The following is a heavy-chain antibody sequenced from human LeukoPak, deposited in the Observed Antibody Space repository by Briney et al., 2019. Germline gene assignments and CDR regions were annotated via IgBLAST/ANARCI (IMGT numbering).Heavy chain of an antibody. CDR3: ARGPRYGSGIGVDY. V-gene: IGHV3-53*01. CDR2: IYSGGST. D-gene: IGHD3-10*01. J-gene: IGHJ4*02. Sequence: GGSLRLSCAASGFTVGSNYMSWVRQAPGKGLEWVSVIYSGGSTYYADSVKGRFTISRDNSKNTLYLQMNSLRAEDTAVYYCARGPRYGSGIGVDYWGQGTLVTVSS. CDR1: GFTVGSNY.